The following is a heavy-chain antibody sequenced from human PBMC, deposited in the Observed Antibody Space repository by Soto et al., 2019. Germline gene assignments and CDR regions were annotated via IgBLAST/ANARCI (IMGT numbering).Heavy chain of an antibody. CDR2: IYYSGST. Sequence: SETLSLTCTLSGDAISNYYWSCIRQPPGKGLGWIGYIYYSGSTNYNPSLKSRVTISVDTSKNQFSLKLSSVTAADTAVYYCARHLWVGSSWYLGAFDIWGQGTMVT. V-gene: IGHV4-59*08. CDR3: ARHLWVGSSWYLGAFDI. CDR1: GDAISNYY. J-gene: IGHJ3*02. D-gene: IGHD6-13*01.